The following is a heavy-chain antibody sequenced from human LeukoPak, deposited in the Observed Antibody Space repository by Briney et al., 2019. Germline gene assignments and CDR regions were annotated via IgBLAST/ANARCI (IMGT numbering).Heavy chain of an antibody. D-gene: IGHD3-10*01. CDR3: ASVPMVRGVIVGGGLALDY. Sequence: ASVKVSCKASGGTFCSYAISWVRQAPGQGLEWMGRIIPIFGTANYAQKFQGRVTITTYESTSTAYMELSSLRSEDTAVYYCASVPMVRGVIVGGGLALDYWGQGTLVTVSS. V-gene: IGHV1-69*05. CDR1: GGTFCSYA. CDR2: IIPIFGTA. J-gene: IGHJ4*02.